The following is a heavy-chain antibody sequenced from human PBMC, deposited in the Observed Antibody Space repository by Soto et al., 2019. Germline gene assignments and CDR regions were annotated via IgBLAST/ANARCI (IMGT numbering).Heavy chain of an antibody. CDR1: GYSSTNYW. J-gene: IGHJ3*02. CDR3: AIGGDWYFFDI. V-gene: IGHV5-51*01. Sequence: GESLKISCKGSGYSSTNYWIGWVRQMPGKGLEWMGVIYPGDSDTRYNPSFEGQAIISSDKSISTVYLQWSSLKASDTAMYYCAIGGDWYFFDIWAQGTMVTVSS. CDR2: IYPGDSDT. D-gene: IGHD2-21*02.